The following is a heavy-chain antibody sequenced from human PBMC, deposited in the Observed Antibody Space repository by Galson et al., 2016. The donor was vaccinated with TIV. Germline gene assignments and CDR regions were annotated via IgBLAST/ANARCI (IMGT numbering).Heavy chain of an antibody. Sequence: SVKVSCKASGGTFNIYAISRVRQAPGQGLEWMGGILPIFGAANYAQKFQGRVTITADESTNTAYMELSSLKSEDTAVYYCARPSSSCRGCSYYYYMDVWGKGTTVTVSS. CDR3: ARPSSSCRGCSYYYYMDV. D-gene: IGHD6-13*01. V-gene: IGHV1-69*13. J-gene: IGHJ6*03. CDR1: GGTFNIYA. CDR2: ILPIFGAA.